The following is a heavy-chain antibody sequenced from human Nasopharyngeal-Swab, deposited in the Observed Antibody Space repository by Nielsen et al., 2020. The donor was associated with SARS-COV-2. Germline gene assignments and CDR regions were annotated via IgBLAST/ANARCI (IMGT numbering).Heavy chain of an antibody. Sequence: ASVKVSCKASGYTFTGYYMHWVRQAPGQRLEWMGWINPNSGGTNYAQKFQGRVTMTRDTSISTAYMELSRLRSDDTAVYYCARDGPYDYVWGSYRSSYYYYGMDVWGQGTTVTVSS. D-gene: IGHD3-16*02. J-gene: IGHJ6*02. V-gene: IGHV1-2*02. CDR1: GYTFTGYY. CDR3: ARDGPYDYVWGSYRSSYYYYGMDV. CDR2: INPNSGGT.